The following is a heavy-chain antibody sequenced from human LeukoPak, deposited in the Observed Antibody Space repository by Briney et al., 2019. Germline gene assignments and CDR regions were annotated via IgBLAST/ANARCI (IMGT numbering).Heavy chain of an antibody. V-gene: IGHV4-34*01. CDR3: ARGISWNSGLRAEYFHH. CDR2: INHSGSA. D-gene: IGHD1-7*01. CDR1: GGSFSRYY. J-gene: IGHJ1*01. Sequence: ASETLSLTCAAYGGSFSRYYWSWVRQPPGKGLEWIGEINHSGSANYNPSLKSRVTISVDKSKNQFSQKLSSLPAADTAVYYCARGISWNSGLRAEYFHHWGQGTLVTVSS.